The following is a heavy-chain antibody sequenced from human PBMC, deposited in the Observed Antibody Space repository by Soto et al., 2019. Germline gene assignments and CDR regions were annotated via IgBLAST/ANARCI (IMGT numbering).Heavy chain of an antibody. CDR2: INAGNGNT. CDR1: GYTFTSYA. Sequence: ASVKVSCKASGYTFTSYAMHWVRQAPGQRLEWMGWINAGNGNTKYSQEFQGRVTITRDTSASTAYMELSSLRSEDTAVYFCASGQLERRLGLYYYYGMDVWGQGTTVTVSS. CDR3: ASGQLERRLGLYYYYGMDV. V-gene: IGHV1-3*01. D-gene: IGHD1-1*01. J-gene: IGHJ6*02.